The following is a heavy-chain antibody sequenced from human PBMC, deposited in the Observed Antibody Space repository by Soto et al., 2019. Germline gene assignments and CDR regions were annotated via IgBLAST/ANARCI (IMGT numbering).Heavy chain of an antibody. CDR2: IIPIFGTA. V-gene: IGHV1-69*06. CDR3: ARGPVPAAIVAVALGY. CDR1: GGTFSSYA. D-gene: IGHD2-2*01. Sequence: QVQLVQSGAEVKKPGSSVKVSCKASGGTFSSYAISWVRQAPGQGLEWMGGIIPIFGTANYAQKFQGRVTITADKSTSTASMELSSLRSEGTAVYYCARGPVPAAIVAVALGYWGQGTLVTVSS. J-gene: IGHJ4*02.